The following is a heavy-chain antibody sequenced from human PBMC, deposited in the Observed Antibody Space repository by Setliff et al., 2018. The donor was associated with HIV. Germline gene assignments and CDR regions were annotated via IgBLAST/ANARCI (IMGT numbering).Heavy chain of an antibody. D-gene: IGHD3-22*01. CDR1: GVIFNNLW. V-gene: IGHV3-23*01. CDR3: AKGRSGYYNFDS. J-gene: IGHJ4*02. Sequence: GGSLRLSCAASGVIFNNLWMHWVRQVPGKGLVWIADINQDGDATYYADSVKGRFTISRDNSKNTLYLQMNSLRVEDAAVYYCAKGRSGYYNFDSWGQGTLVTVSS. CDR2: INQDGDAT.